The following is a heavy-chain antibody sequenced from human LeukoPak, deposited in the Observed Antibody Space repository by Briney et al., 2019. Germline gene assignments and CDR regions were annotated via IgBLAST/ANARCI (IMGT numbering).Heavy chain of an antibody. D-gene: IGHD6-19*01. CDR1: GDSISSYY. V-gene: IGHV4-59*12. CDR2: IYYSGST. CDR3: ARGFGYSSGWYRLDY. J-gene: IGHJ4*02. Sequence: SETLSLTCTVSGDSISSYYWSWIRQPPGKGLVWIGYIYYSGSTKYNPSLKSRVTISVDTSKNQFSLKLNSVTAADTAVYYCARGFGYSSGWYRLDYWGQGTLVTVSS.